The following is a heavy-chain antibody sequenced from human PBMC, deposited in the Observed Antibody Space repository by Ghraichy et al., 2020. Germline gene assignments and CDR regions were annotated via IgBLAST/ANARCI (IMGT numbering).Heavy chain of an antibody. V-gene: IGHV4-4*07. D-gene: IGHD2-21*02. CDR2: VYTSGST. Sequence: SQTLSLTCTVSAGSISIYYWSWIRQPAGKGLEWIGRVYTSGSTTYNPSLKGRLTMSVDTSKNQFSLKLSSVTAADTAVYYCARDGQVPVVVTPRAYYFDYWGLGTLVTVSS. CDR1: AGSISIYY. CDR3: ARDGQVPVVVTPRAYYFDY. J-gene: IGHJ4*02.